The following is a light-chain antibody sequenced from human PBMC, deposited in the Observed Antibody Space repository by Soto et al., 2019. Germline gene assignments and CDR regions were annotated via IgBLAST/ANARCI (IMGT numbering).Light chain of an antibody. CDR3: MVAHSSIT. Sequence: DVVMTQSPLSLPVTLGQPASISCRSSQSLVYSDGNTYLSWFQQRPGQSPRRLIYKVSNWDSGVPDRFSGSGSGTDFTLTISRLEPEDFATVSSMVAHSSITFGQGTRLEIK. CDR1: QSLVYSDGNTY. CDR2: KVS. V-gene: IGKV2D-30*01. J-gene: IGKJ5*01.